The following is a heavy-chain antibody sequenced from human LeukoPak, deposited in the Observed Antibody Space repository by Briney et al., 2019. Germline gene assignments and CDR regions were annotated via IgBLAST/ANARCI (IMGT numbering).Heavy chain of an antibody. J-gene: IGHJ4*02. D-gene: IGHD2-2*01. CDR3: ARPGSGDLCSSISCVFDY. V-gene: IGHV3-74*01. CDR2: INSDGSTT. CDR1: GFTFTNYW. Sequence: PGGSLRLSCAASGFTFTNYWMHWVRQAPGKGLVWVSRINSDGSTTTYADSVKGRFTISRDNAKNTLYLQMNSLRAEDTAVYYCARPGSGDLCSSISCVFDYWGQGTLVTVSS.